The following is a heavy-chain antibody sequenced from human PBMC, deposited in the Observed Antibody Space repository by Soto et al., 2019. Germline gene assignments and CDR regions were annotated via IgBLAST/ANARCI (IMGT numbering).Heavy chain of an antibody. CDR3: ASSSWAVNTIDY. CDR2: IYYSGST. CDR1: GGSISSSY. D-gene: IGHD4-17*01. V-gene: IGHV4-31*03. J-gene: IGHJ4*02. Sequence: QVQLQESGPGLVKPSQTLSLTCTVSGGSISSSYWSWIRQHPGKGLEWIGYIYYSGSTYYNPSPKSRVTISVDTSKNQFSLKLSSVTAADTAVYYCASSSWAVNTIDYWGQGTLVTVSS.